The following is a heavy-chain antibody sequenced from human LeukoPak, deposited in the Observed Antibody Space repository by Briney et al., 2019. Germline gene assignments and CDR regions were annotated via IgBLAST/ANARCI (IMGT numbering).Heavy chain of an antibody. V-gene: IGHV3-21*01. Sequence: GGSLRPSCAASGFTFSSYSMNWVRQAPGKGLEWVSSISSSSSYIYYADSVKGRFTISRDNAKNSLYLQMNSLRAEDTAVYYCAREKLELSFDYWGQGTLVTVSS. J-gene: IGHJ4*02. CDR1: GFTFSSYS. D-gene: IGHD1-7*01. CDR3: AREKLELSFDY. CDR2: ISSSSSYI.